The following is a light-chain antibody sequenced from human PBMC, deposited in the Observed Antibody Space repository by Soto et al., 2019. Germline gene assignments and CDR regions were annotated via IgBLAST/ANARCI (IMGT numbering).Light chain of an antibody. CDR1: QSITNS. CDR3: QQRSNWPSVT. J-gene: IGKJ4*01. V-gene: IGKV3-11*01. Sequence: ESVLTHSPATLSLSPWDRATLSCRASQSITNSLAWYRHQPGQPPRLLIYDASKRATGIPARFIGSGAGTHFTLTISSLEPEDVGLYYCQQRSNWPSVTFGGGTKVDIK. CDR2: DAS.